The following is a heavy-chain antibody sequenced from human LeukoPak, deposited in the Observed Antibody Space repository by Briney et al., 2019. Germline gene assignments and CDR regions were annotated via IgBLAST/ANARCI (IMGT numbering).Heavy chain of an antibody. D-gene: IGHD2-15*01. Sequence: SETLSLTCTVSGYSISSGYYWGWIRQAPGKGLEWIGSIYNSGSTYYNPSLKSRVTISVDTSKNQFSLKLSSVTAADTAVYYCARGRRYCSGGSCRGYFDYWGQGTLVTVSS. J-gene: IGHJ4*02. V-gene: IGHV4-38-2*02. CDR3: ARGRRYCSGGSCRGYFDY. CDR1: GYSISSGYY. CDR2: IYNSGST.